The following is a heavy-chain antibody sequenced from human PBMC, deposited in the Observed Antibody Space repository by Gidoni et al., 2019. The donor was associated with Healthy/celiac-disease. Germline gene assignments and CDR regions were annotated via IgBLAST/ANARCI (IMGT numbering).Heavy chain of an antibody. D-gene: IGHD3-16*02. CDR1: GFTFSDYY. Sequence: QVQLVESGGGLVKPGGSLRLSCAASGFTFSDYYMSWIRQAPGKGLEWGSDISSSSSYTNYADAVKGRFTISRDNAKNSLYLQMNSLRAEDTAVYYCARARGYYDYVWGSYRSHFDYWGQGTLVTVSS. V-gene: IGHV3-11*05. CDR3: ARARGYYDYVWGSYRSHFDY. CDR2: ISSSSSYT. J-gene: IGHJ4*02.